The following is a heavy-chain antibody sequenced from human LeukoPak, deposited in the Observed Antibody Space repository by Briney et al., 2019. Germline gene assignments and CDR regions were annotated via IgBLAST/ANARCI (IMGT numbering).Heavy chain of an antibody. D-gene: IGHD3-3*01. CDR1: GFTFSSYS. CDR3: VRGDPEGYYDFWSGYYTGGSYYFDY. CDR2: ISSSSSYI. V-gene: IGHV3-21*01. Sequence: PGGSLRLSCAASGFTFSSYSMNWVRQAPGKGLEWVSSISSSSSYIYYADSVKGRFTISRDNAKNSLYLQMNSLRAEDTAVYYCVRGDPEGYYDFWSGYYTGGSYYFDYWGQGTLVTVSS. J-gene: IGHJ4*02.